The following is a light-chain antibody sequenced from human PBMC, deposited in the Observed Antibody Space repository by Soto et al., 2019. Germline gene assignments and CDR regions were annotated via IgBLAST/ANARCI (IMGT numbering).Light chain of an antibody. CDR1: SSDVGGYND. J-gene: IGLJ2*01. CDR2: EVT. CDR3: SSKAGSNNLGVI. V-gene: IGLV2-8*01. Sequence: QSVLTQPPSASGSPGQSVAISCTGTSSDVGGYNDVSWYQQHPGKAPKLMIYEVTDRPSGVPDRFSGSKSGNTASLTVSGLQADDEADYYCSSKAGSNNLGVIFGGGTQLTVL.